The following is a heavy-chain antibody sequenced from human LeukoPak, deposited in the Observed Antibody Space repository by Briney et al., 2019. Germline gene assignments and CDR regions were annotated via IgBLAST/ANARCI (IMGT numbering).Heavy chain of an antibody. J-gene: IGHJ4*02. Sequence: SETLSLTCTVSGGSISSYYWSWIRQPAGKGLEWIGRIYSTGSTNYNPSLKSRVTMSVDTSKNQFSLRLRSMTVADTAVYYCARQIASAGTAGFDFWGQGALVTVSS. V-gene: IGHV4-4*07. CDR3: ARQIASAGTAGFDF. CDR1: GGSISSYY. D-gene: IGHD6-13*01. CDR2: IYSTGST.